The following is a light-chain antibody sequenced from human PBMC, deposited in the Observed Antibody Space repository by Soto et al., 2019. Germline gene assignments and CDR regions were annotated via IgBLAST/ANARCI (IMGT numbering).Light chain of an antibody. CDR3: QQYSSYPYT. J-gene: IGKJ2*01. CDR2: KAS. V-gene: IGKV1-5*03. Sequence: DIQMTQSPSTLSASVGDRVTITCRASQSISSWLAWYQQKPGTAPKLLIYKASSLQSGVPSRFSGSGSETEFTLTISSLQPDDFAPYYCQQYSSYPYTFGQGTKLEIK. CDR1: QSISSW.